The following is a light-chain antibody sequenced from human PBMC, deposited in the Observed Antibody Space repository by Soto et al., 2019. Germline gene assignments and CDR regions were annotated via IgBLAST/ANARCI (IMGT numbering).Light chain of an antibody. CDR1: QSLRTS. J-gene: IGKJ1*01. V-gene: IGKV1-39*01. CDR3: QQSYNTPWT. CDR2: DAA. Sequence: DIQMTQSPSSLSASVGDRVTITCRASQSLRTSLNWYQQKPGKAPNLLIYDAATSQGGVPSRFSGSGSGTDFTLSISTLQPEDFGTYYCQQSYNTPWTFGQGTRVEVK.